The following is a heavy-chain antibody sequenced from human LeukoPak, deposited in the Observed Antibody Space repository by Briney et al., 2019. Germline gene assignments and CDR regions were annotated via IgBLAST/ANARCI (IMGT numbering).Heavy chain of an antibody. D-gene: IGHD6-19*01. J-gene: IGHJ4*02. CDR2: ISGSCGST. Sequence: GGSLRLSCAASGFPFSSYAISWVRQAPGKGLEWVSAISGSCGSTYYADTVKGRFTISRDNSKNTLYLQMNSLRAEDTAVYYCAKTPPSSGWFFDFWGQGTLVTVSS. CDR3: AKTPPSSGWFFDF. V-gene: IGHV3-23*01. CDR1: GFPFSSYA.